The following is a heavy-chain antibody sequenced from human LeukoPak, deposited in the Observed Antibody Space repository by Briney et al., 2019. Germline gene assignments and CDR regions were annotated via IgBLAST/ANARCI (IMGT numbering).Heavy chain of an antibody. J-gene: IGHJ6*03. D-gene: IGHD3-16*01. CDR3: AKEGDEFRGYLDV. CDR2: IHNDGTQG. CDR1: GFTFSLFC. V-gene: IGHV3-30*02. Sequence: GGSLRLSCAASGFTFSLFCMQWVRQAPGKGLEWVAFIHNDGTQGQYADSVRGRFTISRDNSQNTLYLQMNTLRDDETAVYYCAKEGDEFRGYLDVWGKGTTVTVSS.